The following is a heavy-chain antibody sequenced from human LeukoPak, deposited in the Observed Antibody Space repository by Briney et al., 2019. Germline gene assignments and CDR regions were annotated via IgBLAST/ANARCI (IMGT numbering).Heavy chain of an antibody. J-gene: IGHJ4*01. CDR3: ARHNYYGSADFDY. V-gene: IGHV4-59*01. Sequence: SETLSLTCPVSGASISSYYWSWIRQPPGKGLEWLGYIYYSGSTTYNPSLKSRVTISVETSKNRFSLKLRSVTAAARPVFYCARHNYYGSADFDYWGQGTMVTVSS. D-gene: IGHD3-10*01. CDR2: IYYSGST. CDR1: GASISSYY.